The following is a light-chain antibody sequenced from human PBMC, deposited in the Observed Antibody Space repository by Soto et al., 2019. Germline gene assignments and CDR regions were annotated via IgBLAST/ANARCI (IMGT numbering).Light chain of an antibody. CDR1: QSISSY. CDR3: QQYGSSHIT. J-gene: IGKJ5*01. V-gene: IGKV1-39*01. CDR2: AAS. Sequence: DIQMTQSPSSLSASVGDRFTITFLASQSISSYLNWYQQKPGKAPKLLIYAASSLQSGVPSRFSGSGSGTDFTLTISSLQPEDFAVYYCQQYGSSHITFGQGTRLEIK.